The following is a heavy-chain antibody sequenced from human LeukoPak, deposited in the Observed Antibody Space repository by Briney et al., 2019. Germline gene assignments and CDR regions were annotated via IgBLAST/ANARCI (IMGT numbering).Heavy chain of an antibody. CDR2: ISAYNGNT. CDR1: GYTFTSYG. Sequence: ASVNVSCKASGYTFTSYGISWVRQAPGQGLEWMGWISAYNGNTNYAQKLQGRVTMTTDTSTSTAYMELRSLRSDDTAVYYCARPATMVRGVIIKANWFDPWGQGTLVTVSS. CDR3: ARPATMVRGVIIKANWFDP. V-gene: IGHV1-18*01. D-gene: IGHD3-10*01. J-gene: IGHJ5*02.